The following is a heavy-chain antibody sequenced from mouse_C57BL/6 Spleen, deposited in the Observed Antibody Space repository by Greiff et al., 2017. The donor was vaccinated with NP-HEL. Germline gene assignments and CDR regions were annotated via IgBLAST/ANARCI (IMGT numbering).Heavy chain of an antibody. CDR1: GYAFSSSW. CDR3: ARGGSTPLFDY. Sequence: QVQLQQSGPELVKPGASVKISCKASGYAFSSSWMNWVKQRPGKGLEWIGRIYPGDGDTNYTGQFKGKATLTAHTSSSTAYMQLSSLTSDASTFYCCARGGSTPLFDYWGQGTTLTVSS. V-gene: IGHV1-82*01. J-gene: IGHJ2*01. CDR2: IYPGDGDT. D-gene: IGHD1-1*02.